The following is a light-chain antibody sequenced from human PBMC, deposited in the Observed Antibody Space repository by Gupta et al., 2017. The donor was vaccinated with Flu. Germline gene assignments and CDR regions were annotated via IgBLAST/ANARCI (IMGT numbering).Light chain of an antibody. V-gene: IGKV4-1*01. CDR2: WAS. Sequence: DIVMTQSPDSLAVSLGERATINCKSRQSILYSSNNKNYLEWYQQKAGQPPKLLIYWASTREDGVPDGFSGRGAGTDFTLTSSSRQAEDVAVYYWQQDYTTPSFGGGTKVEIK. J-gene: IGKJ4*01. CDR1: QSILYSSNNKNY. CDR3: QQDYTTPS.